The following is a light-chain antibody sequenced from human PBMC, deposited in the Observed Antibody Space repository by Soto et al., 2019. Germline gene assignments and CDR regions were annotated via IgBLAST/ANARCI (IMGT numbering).Light chain of an antibody. Sequence: QSVLTQPASVSGSPGQSITISCTGTSSDVGGYNYVSWYQQHPGKAPKLMIYEVTNRPSGVSYRFSGSKSGNTASLTISGLQAEDEADYFCTSSTTGSLDVFGTGTKLTVL. V-gene: IGLV2-14*01. J-gene: IGLJ1*01. CDR3: TSSTTGSLDV. CDR1: SSDVGGYNY. CDR2: EVT.